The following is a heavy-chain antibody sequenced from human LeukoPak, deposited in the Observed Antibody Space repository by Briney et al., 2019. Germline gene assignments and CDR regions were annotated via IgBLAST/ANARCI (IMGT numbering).Heavy chain of an antibody. CDR3: ARQGRSDYFDY. J-gene: IGHJ4*02. Sequence: KPSETLSLTCAVSGYSISSGYYWGWIRQPPGKGLEWIGSIYHSGSTYYNPSLKSRVTISVDTSKNQFSLKLSSVTAADTAVYYCARQGRSDYFDYWGQGTLVTVSS. CDR1: GYSISSGYY. CDR2: IYHSGST. V-gene: IGHV4-38-2*01. D-gene: IGHD2-15*01.